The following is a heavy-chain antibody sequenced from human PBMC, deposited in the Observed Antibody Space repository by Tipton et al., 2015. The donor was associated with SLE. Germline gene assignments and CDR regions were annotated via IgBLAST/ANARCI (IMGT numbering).Heavy chain of an antibody. V-gene: IGHV3-23*01. CDR2: ISSGGTGT. J-gene: IGHJ4*02. CDR3: AKVLSYSNSYYGGDY. D-gene: IGHD6-13*01. Sequence: SLRLSCAASGFTFSSYVLGWVRQAPGEGLEWVSAISSGGTGTYYADSVKGRFTISRDNSKNTLYLQMNSLRAEDTAVYYCAKVLSYSNSYYGGDYWGQGTLVTVSS. CDR1: GFTFSSYV.